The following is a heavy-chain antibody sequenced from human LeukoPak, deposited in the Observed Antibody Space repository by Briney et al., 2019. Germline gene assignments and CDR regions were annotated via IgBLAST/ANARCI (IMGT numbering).Heavy chain of an antibody. CDR2: ISDSGAM. CDR1: GFTFSTYS. J-gene: IGHJ4*02. Sequence: PGGSLRLSCAASGFTFSTYSMKWVRQAPGKGLEWVSYISDSGAMYYADSVRGRFTISRENAQNSLFLQMNSLRVEDTAVYYCARDGGYRGYDADCWGQGTLVTVSS. CDR3: ARDGGYRGYDADC. D-gene: IGHD5-12*01. V-gene: IGHV3-48*01.